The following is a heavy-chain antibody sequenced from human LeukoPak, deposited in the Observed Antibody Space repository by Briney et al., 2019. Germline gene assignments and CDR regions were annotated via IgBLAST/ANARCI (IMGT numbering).Heavy chain of an antibody. CDR2: VRLDGKT. D-gene: IGHD3-3*01. Sequence: SGTLSLTCGVSGGSVTSTNWWTWVRQPPGKGLEWIGEVRLDGKTHYNPPLQSRLTILVSLSENHISLRLTSVTAADTAVYYCAREGGFFRPLDYSGQGTLVTVSS. J-gene: IGHJ4*02. V-gene: IGHV4-4*02. CDR1: GGSVTSTNW. CDR3: AREGGFFRPLDY.